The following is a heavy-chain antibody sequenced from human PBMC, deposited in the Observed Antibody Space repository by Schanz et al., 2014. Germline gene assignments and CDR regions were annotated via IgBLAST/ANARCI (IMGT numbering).Heavy chain of an antibody. CDR2: IYSDGRT. Sequence: EVQLVESGGGLIQPGGSLRLSCVASGFTVSSNYMSWVRQAPGKGLEWVSVIYSDGRTYYGDSVKGRFTISRDNSKNTLYLQMNSLRDEDTAMYYCAKRCSSTSCSHGAFDIWGQGTMVIVSS. CDR3: AKRCSSTSCSHGAFDI. V-gene: IGHV3-53*01. D-gene: IGHD2-2*01. J-gene: IGHJ3*02. CDR1: GFTVSSNY.